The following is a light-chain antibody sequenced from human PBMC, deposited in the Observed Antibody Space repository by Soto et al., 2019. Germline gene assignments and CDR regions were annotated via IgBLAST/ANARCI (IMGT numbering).Light chain of an antibody. CDR2: AAS. CDR1: QSVGRN. CDR3: QEYSKWPLST. J-gene: IGKJ3*01. Sequence: EIVVTQSPGILSVSPGDRATLSCRASQSVGRNLAWYQQKPGQAPTLLIYAASTRATGLPARFSGSGSGTDFTLTISSLQSEDFAVYYCQEYSKWPLSTFGPGTRVDIK. V-gene: IGKV3-15*01.